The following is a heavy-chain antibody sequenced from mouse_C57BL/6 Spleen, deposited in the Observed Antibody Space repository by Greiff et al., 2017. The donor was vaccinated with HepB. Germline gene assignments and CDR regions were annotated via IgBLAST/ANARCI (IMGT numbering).Heavy chain of an antibody. D-gene: IGHD1-1*01. J-gene: IGHJ4*01. CDR1: GYTFTSYW. V-gene: IGHV1-69*01. CDR2: IDPSDSYT. Sequence: VQLQQPGAELVMPGASVKLSCKASGYTFTSYWMPWVKQRPGQGLEWIGEIDPSDSYTNYNQKFKGKSTLTVDKSSSTAYMQLSSLTSEDSAVYYCARGSITTVVATPYAMDYWGQGTSVTVSS. CDR3: ARGSITTVVATPYAMDY.